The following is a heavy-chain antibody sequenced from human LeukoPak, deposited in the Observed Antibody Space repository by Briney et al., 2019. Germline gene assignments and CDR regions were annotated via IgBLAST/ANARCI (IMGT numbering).Heavy chain of an antibody. D-gene: IGHD3-22*01. V-gene: IGHV4-34*01. Sequence: SETLSLTCAVYGGSFSGYYWSWIRQPPGKGLEWIGEINHSGSTNYNPSLKSRVTISVDTSKNQFSLKLSSVTAADTAVYYCARGNYCDSSGYYYREYYFDYWGQGTLVTVSS. CDR1: GGSFSGYY. J-gene: IGHJ4*02. CDR2: INHSGST. CDR3: ARGNYCDSSGYYYREYYFDY.